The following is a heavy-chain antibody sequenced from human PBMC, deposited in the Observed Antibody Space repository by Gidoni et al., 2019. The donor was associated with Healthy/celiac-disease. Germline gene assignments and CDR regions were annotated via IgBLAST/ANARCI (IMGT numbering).Heavy chain of an antibody. CDR1: GFTFDDYA. CDR2: MSWNSGSI. Sequence: EVQLVESGGGLLQPGRSLRLSCAASGFTFDDYAMHWVRQAPGKGLEWVSGMSWNSGSIGYADSVKGRFTISRDNAKNSLYLQMNSLRAEDTALYYCAKGSGSFLDYWGQGTLVTVSS. V-gene: IGHV3-9*01. CDR3: AKGSGSFLDY. D-gene: IGHD1-26*01. J-gene: IGHJ4*02.